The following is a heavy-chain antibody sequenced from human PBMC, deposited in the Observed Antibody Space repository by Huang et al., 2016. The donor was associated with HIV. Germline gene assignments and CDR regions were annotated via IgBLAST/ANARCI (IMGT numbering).Heavy chain of an antibody. CDR2: IYPRDSET. J-gene: IGHJ4*02. CDR1: GYGFSSYW. D-gene: IGHD5-18*01. CDR3: ARQVDGFRSHFDF. Sequence: EVLLVQSGAELKEPGESLKISCKASGYGFSSYWIGWVRQKPGKGLEWMGIIYPRDSETKYSPAFDGQVTISADKSTRTAYLQCESLKAPYTAIYFCARQVDGFRSHFDFWGQGTLVSVSS. V-gene: IGHV5-51*01.